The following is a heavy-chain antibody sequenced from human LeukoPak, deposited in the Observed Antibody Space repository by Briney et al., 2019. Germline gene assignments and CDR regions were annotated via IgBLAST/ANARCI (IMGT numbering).Heavy chain of an antibody. D-gene: IGHD3-3*01. CDR1: GFTFSDYY. CDR2: MCSSGSVI. Sequence: PGGSLRLSCSASGFTFSDYYMSWIRQAPGKGLEWVSYMCSSGSVIYYADSVKGRFTISRGNAKNSLYLQMNNLRVEDTAMYYCARSRSGQYWGQGTLVTVSS. J-gene: IGHJ4*02. V-gene: IGHV3-11*01. CDR3: ARSRSGQY.